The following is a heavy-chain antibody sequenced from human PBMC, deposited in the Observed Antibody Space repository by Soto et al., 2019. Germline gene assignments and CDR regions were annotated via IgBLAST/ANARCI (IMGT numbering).Heavy chain of an antibody. CDR3: ANSKTYDSSGYKDY. Sequence: LRLSCAASGFTFSSYAMSWVRQAPGKGLEWVSAISGSGGSTYYADSVKGRFTISRDNSKNTLYLQMNSLRAEDTAVYYCANSKTYDSSGYKDYWGQGTLVTVSS. D-gene: IGHD3-22*01. V-gene: IGHV3-23*01. CDR1: GFTFSSYA. J-gene: IGHJ4*02. CDR2: ISGSGGST.